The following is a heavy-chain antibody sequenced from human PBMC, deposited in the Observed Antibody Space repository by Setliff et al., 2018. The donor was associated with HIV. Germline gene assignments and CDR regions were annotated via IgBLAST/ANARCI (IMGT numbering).Heavy chain of an antibody. CDR3: ARGLYYSGSWAYFDY. Sequence: GGSLRLSCAASTFPFSNYDIQWVRQAPGKGLEWVAFVSFEGGNKYYADSVKGRFTISRDSSKNTVYLRMNSLGAADTAIYYCARGLYYSGSWAYFDYWGQGTLVTVSS. V-gene: IGHV3-30-3*01. J-gene: IGHJ4*02. CDR1: TFPFSNYD. D-gene: IGHD6-13*01. CDR2: VSFEGGNK.